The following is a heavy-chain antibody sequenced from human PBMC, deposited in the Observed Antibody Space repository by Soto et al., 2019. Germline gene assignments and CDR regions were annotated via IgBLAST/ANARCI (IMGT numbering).Heavy chain of an antibody. CDR2: IYYSGST. Sequence: PSETLSLTCTVSGGSISSGGYYWSWIRQHPGKGLEWIGYIYYSGSTYYNPSLKSRVTISVDTSKNQFSLKLSSVTAADTAVYYCARGTMVRGSNWFDPWGQGTLVTVS. D-gene: IGHD3-10*01. CDR3: ARGTMVRGSNWFDP. J-gene: IGHJ5*02. CDR1: GGSISSGGYY. V-gene: IGHV4-31*03.